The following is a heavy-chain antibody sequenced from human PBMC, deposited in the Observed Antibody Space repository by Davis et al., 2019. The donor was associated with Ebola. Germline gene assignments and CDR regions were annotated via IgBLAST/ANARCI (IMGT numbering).Heavy chain of an antibody. CDR2: IFYSGTT. CDR3: ARSGAMYGVLIPSHFDY. CDR1: GGSISSYY. D-gene: IGHD3-3*01. Sequence: SETLSLTCTVSGGSISSYYWSWIRQPPGKGLEWIGYIFYSGTTNYNPSLKSRITISVDTSKNQFSLELTSATAADTAVYYCARSGAMYGVLIPSHFDYWGQGTLATVSS. V-gene: IGHV4-59*01. J-gene: IGHJ4*02.